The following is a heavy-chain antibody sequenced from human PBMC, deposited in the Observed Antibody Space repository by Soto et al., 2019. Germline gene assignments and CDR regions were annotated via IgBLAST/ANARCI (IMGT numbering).Heavy chain of an antibody. D-gene: IGHD3-10*01. CDR3: ATNYSSGSAHFDY. J-gene: IGHJ4*02. CDR2: VIPMVGMS. CDR1: GGTFNFYS. Sequence: QVQLVQSGAEVKKPGSSVKVSCTASGGTFNFYSISWVRQAPGQGLEWVGRVIPMVGMSEYAQKFQGRVTITADKSTSTAYMNLRSLRSEDTAVYYCATNYSSGSAHFDYWGQGTLVTVSS. V-gene: IGHV1-69*02.